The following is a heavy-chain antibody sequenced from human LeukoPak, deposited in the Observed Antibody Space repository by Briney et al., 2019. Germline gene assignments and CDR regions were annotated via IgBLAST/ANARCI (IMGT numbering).Heavy chain of an antibody. CDR1: GFTFSSYA. Sequence: GGSLRLSCAASGFTFSSYAMHWVRQAPGKGLEYVSAISSNGGSTYYANSVKGRFTISRDNSKNTLYPQMGSLRAGDMAVYYCARDSFFLGYSSSPDYWGQGTLVTVSS. CDR2: ISSNGGST. D-gene: IGHD6-6*01. V-gene: IGHV3-64*01. CDR3: ARDSFFLGYSSSPDY. J-gene: IGHJ4*02.